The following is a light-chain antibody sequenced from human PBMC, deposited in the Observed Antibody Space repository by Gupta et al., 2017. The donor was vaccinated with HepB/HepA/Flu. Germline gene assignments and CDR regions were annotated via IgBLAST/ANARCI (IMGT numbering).Light chain of an antibody. CDR1: SLRSYY. J-gene: IGLJ2*01. CDR2: AKN. CDR3: YSRDTSGKGVV. Sequence: SSQLSLDPVVCVAPGHTHTSTCQGDSLRSYYASWYQQKPGQAPVLVIYAKNNRPSGIPDRFSGSSSGNTVSLTITGAQAEDEADYYCYSRDTSGKGVVFGGGTKLTVL. V-gene: IGLV3-19*01.